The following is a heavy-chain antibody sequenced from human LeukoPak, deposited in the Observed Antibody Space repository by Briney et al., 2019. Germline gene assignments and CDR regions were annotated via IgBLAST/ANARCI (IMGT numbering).Heavy chain of an antibody. V-gene: IGHV3-23*01. CDR2: ISGSGDAT. CDR3: AKTFYYGSSGYCNFDY. Sequence: PGGSLRLSCTASGFTFSSYAMSWVRQAPGKGLDWVSVISGSGDATYYADSVKGRFTISRNNSTTTLYLQMNSLRAEDTAVYYYAKTFYYGSSGYCNFDYWGQGTLVTVSS. D-gene: IGHD3-22*01. J-gene: IGHJ4*02. CDR1: GFTFSSYA.